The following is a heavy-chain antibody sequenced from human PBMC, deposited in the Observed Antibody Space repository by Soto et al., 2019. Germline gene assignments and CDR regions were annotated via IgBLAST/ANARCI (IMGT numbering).Heavy chain of an antibody. CDR3: AGNYGSGSYYHAPMDV. Sequence: GESLKISCNGSGYSFTSYWISWVRQMPGKGLEWMGRIDPSDSYTNYSPSFQGHVTISADKSISTAYLQWSSLKASDTAMYYCAGNYGSGSYYHAPMDVWGQGTTVTVYS. CDR1: GYSFTSYW. J-gene: IGHJ6*02. CDR2: IDPSDSYT. V-gene: IGHV5-10-1*01. D-gene: IGHD3-10*01.